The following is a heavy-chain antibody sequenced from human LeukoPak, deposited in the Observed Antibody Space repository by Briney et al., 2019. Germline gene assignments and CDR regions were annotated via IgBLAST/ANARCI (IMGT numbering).Heavy chain of an antibody. CDR3: ARTYDRFYYYYMDV. V-gene: IGHV4-34*01. J-gene: IGHJ6*03. Sequence: KPSETLSLTCAVYGGSFSGYYWSWIRQPPGKGLEWIGEINHSGSTNYNPSLKSRVTISVDTSKNQFSLKLSSVTAADTAVYYCARTYDRFYYYYMDVWGKGTTVTISS. CDR1: GGSFSGYY. D-gene: IGHD5-12*01. CDR2: INHSGST.